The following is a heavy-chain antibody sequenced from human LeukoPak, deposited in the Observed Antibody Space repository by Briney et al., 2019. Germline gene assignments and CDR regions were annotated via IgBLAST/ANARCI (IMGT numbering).Heavy chain of an antibody. CDR3: ARPYASGSYYPGY. CDR2: ISYSSSYI. J-gene: IGHJ4*02. V-gene: IGHV3-21*01. CDR1: GFTFSTYS. D-gene: IGHD3-10*01. Sequence: GGSLRLSCAASGFTFSTYSVNWVRQAPGKGLEWVSSISYSSSYIYYVDSVKGRFTISRDDAKNSLYLQMNSLRAEDTAVYYCARPYASGSYYPGYWGQGTLVTVSS.